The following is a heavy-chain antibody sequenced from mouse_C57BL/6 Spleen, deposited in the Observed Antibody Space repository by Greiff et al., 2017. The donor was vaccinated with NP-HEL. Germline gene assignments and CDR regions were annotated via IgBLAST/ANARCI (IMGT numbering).Heavy chain of an antibody. CDR1: GYTFTDYE. D-gene: IGHD2-5*01. CDR3: TRSYYSNLYYFDY. CDR2: IDPETGGT. J-gene: IGHJ2*01. V-gene: IGHV1-15*01. Sequence: QVHVKQSGAELVRPGASVTLSCKASGYTFTDYEMHWVKQTPVHGLEWIGAIDPETGGTAYNQKFKGKAILTADKSSSTAYMELRSLTSEDSAVYYCTRSYYSNLYYFDYWGQGTTLTVSS.